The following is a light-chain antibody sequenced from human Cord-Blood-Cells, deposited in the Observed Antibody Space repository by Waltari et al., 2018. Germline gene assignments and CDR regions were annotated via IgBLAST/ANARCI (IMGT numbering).Light chain of an antibody. V-gene: IGLV2-11*01. Sequence: QYALPQPRSVSGSPGQPVTISCPGTSSDVGGYHSVSWYHQHPGKAPKLMIYDVSKRPSGVPDRFSGSKSGNTASLTISGLQAEDEADYYCCSYAGSYTWVFGGGTKLTVL. J-gene: IGLJ3*02. CDR2: DVS. CDR3: CSYAGSYTWV. CDR1: SSDVGGYHS.